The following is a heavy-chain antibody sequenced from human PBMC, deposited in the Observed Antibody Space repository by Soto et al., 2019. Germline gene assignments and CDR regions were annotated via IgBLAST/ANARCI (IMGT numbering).Heavy chain of an antibody. Sequence: PGGSLRLSCAASGFTFSSYGMHWVRQAPGKGLEWVAVIWYDGSNKYYADSVKGRFTISRDNSKNTLYLQMNSLRAEDTAVYYCARPYYDTGFDYWGQGTLVTVSS. CDR2: IWYDGSNK. CDR1: GFTFSSYG. D-gene: IGHD3-22*01. J-gene: IGHJ4*02. V-gene: IGHV3-33*01. CDR3: ARPYYDTGFDY.